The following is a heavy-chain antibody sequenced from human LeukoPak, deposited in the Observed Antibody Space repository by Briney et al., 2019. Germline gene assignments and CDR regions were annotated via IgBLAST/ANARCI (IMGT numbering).Heavy chain of an antibody. D-gene: IGHD3-10*01. V-gene: IGHV3-7*01. Sequence: GESLRLSCAASGFTLITSWMTWVRQAPGKGLEWVTNINRDGSQIDYMDSVKGRFTISRDSANNALYLQMNSLRAEDTAVYYCARGGLTAGFDYWGQGTLVTVSS. J-gene: IGHJ4*02. CDR1: GFTLITSW. CDR2: INRDGSQI. CDR3: ARGGLTAGFDY.